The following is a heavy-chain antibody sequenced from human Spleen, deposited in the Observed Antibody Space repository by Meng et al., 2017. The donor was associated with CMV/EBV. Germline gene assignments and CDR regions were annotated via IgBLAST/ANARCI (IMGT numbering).Heavy chain of an antibody. V-gene: IGHV4-4*07. CDR1: GDSIGTYY. CDR3: ARGAHYYTRYFDY. J-gene: IGHJ4*02. D-gene: IGHD3-10*01. Sequence: VPREEPGTGLVTPSGTLSLTCIGFGDSIGTYYWAWIRQPAGKGLEWIGHIFTSGSTNYNPSLKSRVTMSIDPSKNQFSLKLSSVTAADTAVYYCARGAHYYTRYFDYWGQGALVTVSS. CDR2: IFTSGST.